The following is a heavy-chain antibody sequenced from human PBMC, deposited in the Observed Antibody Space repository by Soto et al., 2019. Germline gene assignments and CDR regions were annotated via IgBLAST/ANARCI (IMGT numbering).Heavy chain of an antibody. J-gene: IGHJ4*02. CDR2: VYWNDDM. V-gene: IGHV2-5*01. CDR1: GFSLGTSQVG. Sequence: SGPTLVNPTQTLTLTCTFSGFSLGTSQVGVGWIRQPPGKALEWLAHVYWNDDMYYSLSLKSRLTIIKDTFKSQVVITMTNMDPLDTATYYCESLSTRGYYFDSWGQGALVTVSS. D-gene: IGHD2-15*01. CDR3: ESLSTRGYYFDS.